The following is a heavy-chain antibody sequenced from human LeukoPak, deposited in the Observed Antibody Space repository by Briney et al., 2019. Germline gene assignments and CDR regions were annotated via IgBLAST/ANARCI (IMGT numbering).Heavy chain of an antibody. J-gene: IGHJ4*02. CDR2: IRSKAYGGTT. D-gene: IGHD2-21*01. CDR3: TRGFDHCE. V-gene: IGHV3-49*04. CDR1: GLNLCLYA. Sequence: GRSLSLSCTVSGLNLCLYAMSWVRQVPGEGREWVGVIRSKAYGGTTEYAASVKGRFSISRDDSKIIANLQMNSLKTENAAVSYCTRGFDHCEWGQGALVTVSS.